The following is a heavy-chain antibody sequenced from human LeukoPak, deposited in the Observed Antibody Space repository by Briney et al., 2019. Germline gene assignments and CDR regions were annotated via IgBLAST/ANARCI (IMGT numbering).Heavy chain of an antibody. Sequence: GESLKISCKGSGYSFTSYSIGWVRQMPGKGLEWMGIIYPGDSDTRYSPSFQGQVSISADKSISTAYLQWRSLKASDTAMYYCARDSSGYSLFDYWGQGTQVTASP. CDR2: IYPGDSDT. CDR3: ARDSSGYSLFDY. D-gene: IGHD3-22*01. CDR1: GYSFTSYS. V-gene: IGHV5-51*01. J-gene: IGHJ4*02.